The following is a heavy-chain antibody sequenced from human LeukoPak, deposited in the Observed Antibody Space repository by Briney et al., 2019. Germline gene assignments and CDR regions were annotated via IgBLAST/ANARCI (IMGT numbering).Heavy chain of an antibody. V-gene: IGHV3-48*03. CDR3: ARDNGYNCVDY. CDR2: ISSSGSTI. J-gene: IGHJ4*02. Sequence: AGGSLRLSCAASGFTFSSYEMNWVRQAPGKGLEGVSYISSSGSTIYYADSVKGRFTISRDNAKNSLYLHMNSLRAEDTDVYYCARDNGYNCVDYWGQGTLVTVSS. CDR1: GFTFSSYE. D-gene: IGHD5-24*01.